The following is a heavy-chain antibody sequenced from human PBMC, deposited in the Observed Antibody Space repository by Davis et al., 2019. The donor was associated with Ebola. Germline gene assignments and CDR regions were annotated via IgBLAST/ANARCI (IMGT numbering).Heavy chain of an antibody. D-gene: IGHD3-10*01. CDR3: AREGRGSAIDL. V-gene: IGHV3-11*06. CDR2: IASGYTYT. Sequence: GESLKISCAASGFTFRNHYMSWVRQAPGKGLEWVSYIASGYTYTNYADSVKGRFTISRDNARDTLFLQMTSLRDEDTAIYYCAREGRGSAIDLWGQGTLVTVSS. J-gene: IGHJ5*02. CDR1: GFTFRNHY.